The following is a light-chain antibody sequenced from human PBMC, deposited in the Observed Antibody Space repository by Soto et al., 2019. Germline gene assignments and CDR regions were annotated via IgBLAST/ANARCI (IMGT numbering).Light chain of an antibody. CDR1: QRLSSN. Sequence: EIVMMQSPATLSVSPGESATLSCRASQRLSSNLAWYQQKLGQAPRLLIYGAFSRATGIPARFSGSGSGTEFTLTISSVQSEDFAVYYCQQYNDWPRTFGQGTKVDIK. J-gene: IGKJ1*01. CDR2: GAF. CDR3: QQYNDWPRT. V-gene: IGKV3-15*01.